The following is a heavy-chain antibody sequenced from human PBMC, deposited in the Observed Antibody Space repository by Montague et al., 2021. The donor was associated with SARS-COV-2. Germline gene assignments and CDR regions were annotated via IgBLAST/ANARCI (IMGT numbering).Heavy chain of an antibody. D-gene: IGHD6-19*01. CDR2: VYYNGDT. V-gene: IGHV4-59*08. J-gene: IGHJ3*01. Sequence: SETLSLTCTVSGGSTGSRKWNWIRHPQGTRPEWIWYVYYNGDTKYNPSLQSRVTISIDTSENQFSLRLNAVTAADTAVYFCARGWAFDPWGQGRLVTVSS. CDR1: GGSTGSRK. CDR3: ARGWAFDP.